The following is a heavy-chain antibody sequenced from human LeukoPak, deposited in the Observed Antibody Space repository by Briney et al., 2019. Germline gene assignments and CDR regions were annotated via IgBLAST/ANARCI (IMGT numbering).Heavy chain of an antibody. CDR1: GFTFDDYA. CDR3: AKRDYYDSSGYYYDY. V-gene: IGHV3-23*01. J-gene: IGHJ4*02. D-gene: IGHD3-22*01. Sequence: GGSLRLSCAASGFTFDDYAMHWVRQAPGKGLEWVSAISGSGGSTYYADSVKGRFTISRDNSKNTLYLQMNSLRAEDTAVYYCAKRDYYDSSGYYYDYWGQGTLVTVSS. CDR2: ISGSGGST.